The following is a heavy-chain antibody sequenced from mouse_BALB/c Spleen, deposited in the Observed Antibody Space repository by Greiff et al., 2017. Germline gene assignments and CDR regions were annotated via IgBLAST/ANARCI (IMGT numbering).Heavy chain of an antibody. Sequence: DVMLVESGGGLVKPGGSLKLSCAASGFTFSDYYMYWVRQTPEKRLEWVATISDGGSYTYYPDSVKGRFTISRDNAKNNLYLQMSSLRSEDTAMYYCARQVPNYGSSFYFDYWGQGTTLTVSS. CDR2: ISDGGSYT. J-gene: IGHJ2*01. CDR3: ARQVPNYGSSFYFDY. D-gene: IGHD1-1*01. V-gene: IGHV5-4*02. CDR1: GFTFSDYY.